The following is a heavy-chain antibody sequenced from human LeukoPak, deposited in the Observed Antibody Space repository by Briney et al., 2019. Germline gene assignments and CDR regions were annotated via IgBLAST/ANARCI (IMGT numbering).Heavy chain of an antibody. CDR1: GGTFSSYA. CDR3: ARGTRGAADYGYSGYDLDC. J-gene: IGHJ4*02. Sequence: ASVKVSCKASGGTFSSYAISWVRQAPGQGLEWMGGIIPIFGTANYAQKFQGRVTITADESTSTAYMELSSLRSEDTAVYYCARGTRGAADYGYSGYDLDCWGQGTLVTVSS. CDR2: IIPIFGTA. D-gene: IGHD5-12*01. V-gene: IGHV1-69*13.